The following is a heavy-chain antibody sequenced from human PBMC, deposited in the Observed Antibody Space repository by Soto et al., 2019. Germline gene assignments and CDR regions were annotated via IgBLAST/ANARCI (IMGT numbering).Heavy chain of an antibody. V-gene: IGHV4-34*01. CDR2: INHSGST. Sequence: SGTLSLTCAVYGGSFSGYYWSWIRQPPGKGLEWIGEINHSGSTNYNPSLKSRVTISVDTSKNQFSLKLSSVTAADTAVYYCARANWNYAFDAFDIWGQGXMVTVSS. CDR3: ARANWNYAFDAFDI. J-gene: IGHJ3*02. D-gene: IGHD1-7*01. CDR1: GGSFSGYY.